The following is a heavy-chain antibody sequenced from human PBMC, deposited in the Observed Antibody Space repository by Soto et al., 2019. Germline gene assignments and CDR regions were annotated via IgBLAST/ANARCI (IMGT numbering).Heavy chain of an antibody. Sequence: GGSLRLSCAASGFTFSSYAMSWVRQAPGKGLEWVSAISGSGGSTYYADSVRGRFTISRDNSKNTLYLQMNSLRAEDTAVYYCAKYGGDTYYDFWSGYYPYYMDVWGKGTTVTVSS. CDR1: GFTFSSYA. V-gene: IGHV3-23*01. CDR2: ISGSGGST. J-gene: IGHJ6*03. CDR3: AKYGGDTYYDFWSGYYPYYMDV. D-gene: IGHD3-3*01.